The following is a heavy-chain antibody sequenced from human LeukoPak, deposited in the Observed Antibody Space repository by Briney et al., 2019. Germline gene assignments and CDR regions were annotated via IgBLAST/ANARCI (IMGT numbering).Heavy chain of an antibody. V-gene: IGHV5-51*01. CDR3: ARQCSSTSCFFDY. D-gene: IGHD2-2*01. J-gene: IGHJ4*02. CDR2: VYPGDSDT. Sequence: GESLKISCKGSGYSFTSYWIGWVRQMPEKGLEWMGIVYPGDSDTRYSPSFQGQVTISADKSISTAYLQWSSLKASDTAMYYCARQCSSTSCFFDYWGQGTLVTVSS. CDR1: GYSFTSYW.